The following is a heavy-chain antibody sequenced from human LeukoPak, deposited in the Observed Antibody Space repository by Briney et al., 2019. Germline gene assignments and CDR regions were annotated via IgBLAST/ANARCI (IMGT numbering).Heavy chain of an antibody. CDR3: ARGITIFGVVIKGLGAFDI. CDR1: GGSISSSSYY. V-gene: IGHV4-39*07. CDR2: IYYSGST. Sequence: SETLSLTCTVSGGSISSSSYYWGWIRQPPGKGLEWIGSIYYSGSTYYNPSLKSRVTISVDTSKNQFSLKLSSVTAADTAVYYCARGITIFGVVIKGLGAFDIWGQGTMVTVSS. D-gene: IGHD3-3*01. J-gene: IGHJ3*02.